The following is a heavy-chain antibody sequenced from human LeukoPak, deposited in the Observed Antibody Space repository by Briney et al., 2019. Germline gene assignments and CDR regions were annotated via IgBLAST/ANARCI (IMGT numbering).Heavy chain of an antibody. D-gene: IGHD2-15*01. CDR2: INHSGST. CDR1: GGSFSGYY. V-gene: IGHV4-34*01. Sequence: PSETLSLTCAVYGGSFSGYYWSWIRQPPGKGLEWIGEINHSGSTNYNPSLKSRVTISVDKSKNQFSLKLSSVTAADTAVYYCARTPGDYYYYMDVWGKGTTVTVSS. CDR3: ARTPGDYYYYMDV. J-gene: IGHJ6*03.